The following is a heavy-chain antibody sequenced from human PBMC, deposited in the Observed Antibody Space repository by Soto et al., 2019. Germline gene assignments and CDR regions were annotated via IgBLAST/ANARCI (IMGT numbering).Heavy chain of an antibody. CDR2: ISAAGDP. CDR3: ARTARDFDGLDV. D-gene: IGHD2-21*02. J-gene: IGHJ6*02. Sequence: EVQLVESGGGLVQPGGSLRLSCEASGFTFRNYDMHWVRQGTGKGLEWVSGISAAGDPDYADSVEGRFTISRENAQNSFFLQMNRLRVGDTAVYYCARTARDFDGLDVWGQGTTVIVSS. V-gene: IGHV3-13*05. CDR1: GFTFRNYD.